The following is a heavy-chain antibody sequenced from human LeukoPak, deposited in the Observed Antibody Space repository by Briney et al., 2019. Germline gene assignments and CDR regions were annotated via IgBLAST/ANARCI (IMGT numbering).Heavy chain of an antibody. Sequence: SETLSLTCAVYGGSFSGYYWSWIRQTPGKGLEWIGEINHSGSTNYNPSLKSRVTISVDTSKNQFSLKLSSVTAADTAVYYCAREVWGPEYWGQGTLVTVSS. D-gene: IGHD1-14*01. CDR2: INHSGST. V-gene: IGHV4-34*01. CDR1: GGSFSGYY. CDR3: AREVWGPEY. J-gene: IGHJ4*02.